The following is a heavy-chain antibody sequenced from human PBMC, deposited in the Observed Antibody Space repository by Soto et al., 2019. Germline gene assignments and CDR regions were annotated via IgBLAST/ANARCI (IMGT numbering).Heavy chain of an antibody. Sequence: GASVKVSCKASGYTFTSYGISWVRQAPGQGLEWMGWIRAYNGKTNYAQKFQGRVTITADESTSTANMELSSLRSEDTAAYYCASHYDSSGYYYRGLDYWGQGTLVTVSS. J-gene: IGHJ4*02. D-gene: IGHD3-22*01. CDR2: IRAYNGKT. CDR1: GYTFTSYG. CDR3: ASHYDSSGYYYRGLDY. V-gene: IGHV1-18*01.